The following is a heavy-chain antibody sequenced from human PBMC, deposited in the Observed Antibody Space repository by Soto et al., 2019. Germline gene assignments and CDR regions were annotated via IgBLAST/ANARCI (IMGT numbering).Heavy chain of an antibody. CDR1: GYTFTTYD. J-gene: IGHJ4*02. CDR3: ARGRERSGYYWGVLGY. CDR2: MNPSNGNT. Sequence: QVQLVQSGAEVKKPGASVKVSCKTSGYTFTTYDINWVRQATGQGLEWMGWMNPSNGNTGYAQKFQGRVTMTRNTXIXXAYMELSSLRSEDTAVYYGARGRERSGYYWGVLGYWGQGTLVTVSS. V-gene: IGHV1-8*01. D-gene: IGHD3-22*01.